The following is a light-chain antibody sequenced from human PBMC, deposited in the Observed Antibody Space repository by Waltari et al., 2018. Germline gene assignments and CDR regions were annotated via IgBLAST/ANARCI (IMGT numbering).Light chain of an antibody. J-gene: IGLJ2*01. Sequence: QSALTQPRSVSGSPGQSVTISCTGTSSDIGGYAFVSWYQQYPGKAPKLIIYDVNKRTPGVPDRFSGSKSGNTASLTISGLLIEDEADYYCCSYAGADTSVVFGGGTTLTVL. CDR2: DVN. V-gene: IGLV2-11*01. CDR1: SSDIGGYAF. CDR3: CSYAGADTSVV.